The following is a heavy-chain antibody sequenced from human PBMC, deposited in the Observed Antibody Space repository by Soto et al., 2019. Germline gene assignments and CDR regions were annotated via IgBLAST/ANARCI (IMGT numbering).Heavy chain of an antibody. CDR2: ISSSSSYI. J-gene: IGHJ3*02. Sequence: GGSLRLSCAASGFTFSSYSMNWVRQAPGKGLEWVSSISSSSSYIYYADSVKGRFTISRDNAKNSLYLQMNSLRAEDTAVYYCARARGKRGWNDYAFDIWGQGTMVTVSS. D-gene: IGHD1-1*01. CDR1: GFTFSSYS. V-gene: IGHV3-21*01. CDR3: ARARGKRGWNDYAFDI.